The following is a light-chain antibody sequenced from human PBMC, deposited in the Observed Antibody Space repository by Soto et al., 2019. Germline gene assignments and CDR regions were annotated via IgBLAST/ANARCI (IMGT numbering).Light chain of an antibody. Sequence: EVVLTQSPGTLSLSPGERATLSCRASQSVSGSDLAWYQQKPGQAPRLLISGVSNRATGTPDRFSGSGSGTDFTLTISSLEPEDFAVYYCQQRSNWQVTFGQGTRLEI. V-gene: IGKV3D-20*02. J-gene: IGKJ5*01. CDR1: QSVSGSD. CDR2: GVS. CDR3: QQRSNWQVT.